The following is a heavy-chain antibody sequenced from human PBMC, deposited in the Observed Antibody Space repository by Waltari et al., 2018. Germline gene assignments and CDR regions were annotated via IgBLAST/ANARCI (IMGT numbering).Heavy chain of an antibody. CDR2: INYSGTT. CDR3: VRGKLGFCTGSSCHLDL. Sequence: QVQVQESGPGLVKPSETVSLTCTVSGDSIITHFWTWVRQPPDNGLEWIGNINYSGTTNYNPSLKRRVAISLDTSKNHLSLRLDSVTAADTALYFCVRGKLGFCTGSSCHLDLWGRGTLVTVSS. V-gene: IGHV4-59*11. D-gene: IGHD2-8*02. J-gene: IGHJ5*02. CDR1: GDSIITHF.